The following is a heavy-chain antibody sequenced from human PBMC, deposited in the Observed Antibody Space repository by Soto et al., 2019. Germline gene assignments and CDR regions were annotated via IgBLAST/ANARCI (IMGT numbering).Heavy chain of an antibody. CDR1: GYTFTSYY. V-gene: IGHV1-46*01. CDR2: INPSGGST. CDR3: ARVSPRRDMVREREFDP. Sequence: ASVKVSCKASGYTFTSYYMHWVRQAPGQGLEWMGIINPSGGSTSYAQKFQGRVTMTRDTSTSTVYMELSRLRSEDTAVYYCARVSPRRDMVREREFDPWGQGTLVTVSS. J-gene: IGHJ5*02. D-gene: IGHD3-10*01.